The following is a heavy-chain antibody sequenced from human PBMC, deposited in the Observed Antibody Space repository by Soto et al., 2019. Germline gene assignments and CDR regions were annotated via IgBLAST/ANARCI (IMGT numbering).Heavy chain of an antibody. CDR2: IVVGSGNT. Sequence: EASVKVSFKASGFTFTSSAVQWLRQARGQRLEWIGWIVVGSGNTNYAQKFQERVTITRDMSTSTAYMELSSLRSEDTAVYYCAAWGNVVVPAALPPDYYYYYGMDVWGQGTTVTVSS. V-gene: IGHV1-58*01. D-gene: IGHD2-2*02. CDR3: AAWGNVVVPAALPPDYYYYYGMDV. J-gene: IGHJ6*02. CDR1: GFTFTSSA.